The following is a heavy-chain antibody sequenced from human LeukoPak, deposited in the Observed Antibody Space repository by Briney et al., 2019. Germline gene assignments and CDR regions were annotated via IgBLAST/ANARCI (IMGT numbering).Heavy chain of an antibody. V-gene: IGHV4-39*07. CDR3: ARVRHSSGRFDY. D-gene: IGHD6-19*01. J-gene: IGHJ4*02. CDR2: IYYSGST. CDR1: GGSISSSSYY. Sequence: PSETLSLTCTVSGGSISSSSYYWGWIRQPPGKGLEWIGSIYYSGSTYYNPSLKSRVTISVDTSKNQFSLKLSSVTAADTAVYYCARVRHSSGRFDYWGQGTLVTVSS.